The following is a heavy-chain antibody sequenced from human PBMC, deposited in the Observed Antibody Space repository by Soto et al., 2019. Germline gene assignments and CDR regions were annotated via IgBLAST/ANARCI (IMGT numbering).Heavy chain of an antibody. CDR3: ARHSDSNSWQWEAYWFDP. CDR2: IYYSGST. J-gene: IGHJ5*02. CDR1: GGSISSSSYY. D-gene: IGHD6-13*01. Sequence: PSETLSLTCTVSGGSISSSSYYWGWIRQPPGKGLEWIGSIYYSGSTYYNPSLKSRVTISVDTSKNQFSLKLSSVTAADTAVHYCARHSDSNSWQWEAYWFDPWGQGTPVTVSS. V-gene: IGHV4-39*01.